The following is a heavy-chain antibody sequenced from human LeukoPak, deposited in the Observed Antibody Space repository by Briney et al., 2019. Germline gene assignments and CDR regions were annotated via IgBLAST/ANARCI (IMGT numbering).Heavy chain of an antibody. V-gene: IGHV3-20*04. CDR2: INWNGGST. CDR3: AAYYYGSGSCGQFDY. Sequence: GGSLRLSCAASGFTFSNAWMSWVRQAPGKGLEWVSGINWNGGSTGYADSVKGRFTISRDNAKNSLYLQMNSLRAEDTGFYYCAAYYYGSGSCGQFDYWGQGTLVTVSS. D-gene: IGHD3-10*01. J-gene: IGHJ4*02. CDR1: GFTFSNAW.